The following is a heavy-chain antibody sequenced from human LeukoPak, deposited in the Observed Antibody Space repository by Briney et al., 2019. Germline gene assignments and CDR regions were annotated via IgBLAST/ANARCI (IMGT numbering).Heavy chain of an antibody. J-gene: IGHJ4*02. CDR1: GFTFSSYG. CDR3: ARDSGWLQAFDY. CDR2: IWYDGSNK. D-gene: IGHD5-24*01. V-gene: IGHV3-33*01. Sequence: GGSLRLSCAASGFTFSSYGMHWVRLAPGKGLEWVAVIWYDGSNKYYADSVKGRFTISRDNSKITLYLQMNSLRAEDTAEYYWARDSGWLQAFDYWGQGTLVTVSS.